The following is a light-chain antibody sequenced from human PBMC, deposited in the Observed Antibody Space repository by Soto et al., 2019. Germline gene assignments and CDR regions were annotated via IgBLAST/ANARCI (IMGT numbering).Light chain of an antibody. CDR2: DAS. CDR3: QQHYTYSWT. J-gene: IGKJ1*01. Sequence: DIQMSHSPSTLSGSVGDRVTISCRASQSVSDYLAWYQQKPGEAPKLLIYDASTLESGVPSRFSGSGSETQFTLTISSLQPEDFATYYCQQHYTYSWTFGQGTKV. V-gene: IGKV1-5*01. CDR1: QSVSDY.